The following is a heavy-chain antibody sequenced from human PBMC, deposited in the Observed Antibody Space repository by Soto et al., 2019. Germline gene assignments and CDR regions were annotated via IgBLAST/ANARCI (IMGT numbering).Heavy chain of an antibody. CDR2: INHSGSA. J-gene: IGHJ4*02. CDR1: GESFSGHI. Sequence: SETLSLTCAVYGESFSGHIWTWIRQTPGKGLQWIGQINHSGSASYNPSLKSRVTISVHTSDSQFSLELSSVTAADTAVYYCARGLITVIHYSGGRYYFDSWGQGTQVPVSS. V-gene: IGHV4-34*01. D-gene: IGHD3-10*01. CDR3: ARGLITVIHYSGGRYYFDS.